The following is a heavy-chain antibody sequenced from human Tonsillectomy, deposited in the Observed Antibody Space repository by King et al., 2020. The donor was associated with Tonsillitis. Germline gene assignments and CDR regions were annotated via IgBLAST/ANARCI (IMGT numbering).Heavy chain of an antibody. D-gene: IGHD3-16*01. CDR1: GGTFSSYS. V-gene: IGHV1-69*01. J-gene: IGHJ6*02. Sequence: VQLVESGAEVKKPGSSVKVSCKASGGTFSSYSISWVRQAPGQGLEWMGGIIPIFGKANYAQKFQGRVTITADESTSTVYMELSSLRSEDTAVYYCARSELLYDYVWSNFGNYYYDMDVWGQGTTVTVSS. CDR2: IIPIFGKA. CDR3: ARSELLYDYVWSNFGNYYYDMDV.